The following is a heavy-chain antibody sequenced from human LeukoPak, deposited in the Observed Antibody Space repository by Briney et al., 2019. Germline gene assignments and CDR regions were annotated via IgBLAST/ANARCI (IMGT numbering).Heavy chain of an antibody. CDR1: GYTITNNY. J-gene: IGHJ5*02. D-gene: IGHD5-24*01. Sequence: ASVKVSCKASGYTITNNYMHWVRQAPGQGLEWMGVINPSGTGTSYAQKFQGRITMSRDTSTSTVYMELSSLRSEDTAFYYCATGHPMANTAWWFDPWGQGTLVTVSS. CDR3: ATGHPMANTAWWFDP. CDR2: INPSGTGT. V-gene: IGHV1-46*01.